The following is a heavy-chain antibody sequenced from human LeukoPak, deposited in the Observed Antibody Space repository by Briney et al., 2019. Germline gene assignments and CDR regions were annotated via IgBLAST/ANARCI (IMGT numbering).Heavy chain of an antibody. D-gene: IGHD3-10*01. CDR3: ARAFIGSGREKCLDF. CDR1: GGSLSGYY. J-gene: IGHJ6*02. CDR2: INHRGST. V-gene: IGHV4-34*01. Sequence: RPSETQTLTCAVYGGSLSGYYWTWIRQPPGKGLEWIGEINHRGSTNYNPYLKSRVTIFDVTSRNQFYLKLTSVSAADTAVYYCARAFIGSGREKCLDFWGQGTTVTVSS.